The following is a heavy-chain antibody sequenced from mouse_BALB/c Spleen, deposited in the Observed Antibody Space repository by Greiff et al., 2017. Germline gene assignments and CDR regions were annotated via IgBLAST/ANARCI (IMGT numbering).Heavy chain of an antibody. D-gene: IGHD3-1*01. Sequence: EVKVVESGGGLVKPGGSLKLSCAASGFAFSSYDMSWVRQTPEKRLEWVAYISSGGGSTYYPDTVKGRFTISRDNAKNTLYLQMSSLKSEDTAMYYCARHGGARATCAYWGQGTLVTVSA. CDR1: GFAFSSYD. CDR2: ISSGGGST. J-gene: IGHJ3*01. CDR3: ARHGGARATCAY. V-gene: IGHV5-12-1*01.